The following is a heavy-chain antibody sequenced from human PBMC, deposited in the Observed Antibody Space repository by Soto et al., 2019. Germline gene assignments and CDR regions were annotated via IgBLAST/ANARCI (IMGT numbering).Heavy chain of an antibody. V-gene: IGHV4-31*03. Sequence: QVQLQESGPGLVKPSQTLSLTCTVSGGSISSGGYYWSWIRQHPGKGLEWIGYIYYSGSTYYNPSLKSRVTISVDTFMNQFSLKLSSVTAADTAVYYCASLYCSSTSCQIDYWGQGTLVTVSS. CDR1: GGSISSGGYY. J-gene: IGHJ4*02. CDR3: ASLYCSSTSCQIDY. CDR2: IYYSGST. D-gene: IGHD2-2*01.